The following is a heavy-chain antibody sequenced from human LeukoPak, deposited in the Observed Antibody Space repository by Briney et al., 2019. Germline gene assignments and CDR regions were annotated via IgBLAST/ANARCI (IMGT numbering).Heavy chain of an antibody. D-gene: IGHD3-22*01. V-gene: IGHV5-51*01. J-gene: IGHJ4*02. CDR1: GYSFTSYW. Sequence: SGESLKISWKGSGYSFTSYWIGWVRQMPGKGLEWMGIIYPGDSDTRYSPSFQGQVTISADKSFSTAYLQWSSVKASDTAMYYCARDSSGYSPLDYWGQGTLVTVSS. CDR2: IYPGDSDT. CDR3: ARDSSGYSPLDY.